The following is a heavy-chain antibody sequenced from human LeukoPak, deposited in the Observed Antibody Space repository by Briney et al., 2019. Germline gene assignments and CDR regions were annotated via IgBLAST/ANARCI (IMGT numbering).Heavy chain of an antibody. CDR2: IKQDGSEK. CDR3: ARDRPFSIASLDH. Sequence: GGSLRLSCAASGFTFSSYWMSWVRQAPGKGLEWVANIKQDGSEKYYVDSVKGRFTISRDNAKNSLYLQMNSLRVEDTAVYYCARDRPFSIASLDHWGQGTLVTVSS. D-gene: IGHD6-6*01. CDR1: GFTFSSYW. J-gene: IGHJ4*02. V-gene: IGHV3-7*01.